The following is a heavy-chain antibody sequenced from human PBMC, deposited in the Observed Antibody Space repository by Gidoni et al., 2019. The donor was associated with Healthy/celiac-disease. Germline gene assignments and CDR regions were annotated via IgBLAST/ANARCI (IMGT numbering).Heavy chain of an antibody. CDR1: GGSISSYY. CDR3: ARDEGGFDP. V-gene: IGHV4-59*01. J-gene: IGHJ5*02. CDR2: IYYSGST. D-gene: IGHD3-16*01. Sequence: QVQLQESGPGLVQPSETLSLTCTVSGGSISSYYWSWIRQPPGKGLEWIGYIYYSGSTNYNPSLKSRVTISVDTSKNQFSLKLSSVTAADTAVYYCARDEGGFDPWGQGTLVTVSS.